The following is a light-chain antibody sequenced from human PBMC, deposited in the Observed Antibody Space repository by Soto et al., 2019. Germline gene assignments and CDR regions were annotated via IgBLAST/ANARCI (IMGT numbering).Light chain of an antibody. J-gene: IGKJ3*01. CDR1: QGLVHSDGNTY. CDR3: MQATHWPFT. CDR2: KVS. V-gene: IGKV2-30*02. Sequence: DVVMTQSPLSLPVTLGQPASISCRSSQGLVHSDGNTYLNWYQQRPGQSPRRLLYKVSNRASGVPDRFSGSGSGTHFTLTISRVEADDVAVYYCMQATHWPFTSGPATKVDIK.